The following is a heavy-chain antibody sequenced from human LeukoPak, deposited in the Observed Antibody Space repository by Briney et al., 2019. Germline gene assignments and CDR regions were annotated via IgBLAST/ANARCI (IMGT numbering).Heavy chain of an antibody. V-gene: IGHV3-9*03. CDR1: GFTFDDYA. D-gene: IGHD3-3*01. CDR3: AKSGSGDFRSGPYFDY. J-gene: IGHJ4*02. CDR2: ISWNSGSI. Sequence: GGSLRLSCAASGFTFDDYAMHWVRQAPGKGLEWVSGISWNSGSIGYADSVKGRFTISRDNAKNSLYLQMNSLRAEDMALYYCAKSGSGDFRSGPYFDYWGQGTLVTVSS.